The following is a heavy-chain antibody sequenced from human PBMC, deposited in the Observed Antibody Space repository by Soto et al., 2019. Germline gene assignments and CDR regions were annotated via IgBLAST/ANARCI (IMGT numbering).Heavy chain of an antibody. V-gene: IGHV3-30*18. J-gene: IGHJ4*02. D-gene: IGHD2-15*01. CDR1: GFTFSSYG. CDR3: AKDQSKLCSGGSCYLALFDY. Sequence: SLRLSCAASGFTFSSYGMHWVRQAPGKGLEWVAVISYDGSNKYYADSVKGRFTISRDNSKNTLYLQMNSLRAEDTAVYYCAKDQSKLCSGGSCYLALFDYWGQGTLVTVSS. CDR2: ISYDGSNK.